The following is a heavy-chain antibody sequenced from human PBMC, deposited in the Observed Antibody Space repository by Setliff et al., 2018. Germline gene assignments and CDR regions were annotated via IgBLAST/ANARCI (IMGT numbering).Heavy chain of an antibody. V-gene: IGHV4-34*01. CDR1: GESFSGYY. Sequence: SETLSLTCAIYGESFSGYYWGWIRQPPGRGLEWIGEVSHSGSANYNPSLKSRVTISVDTSKNQFSLILGSVTAADTAVYYCARGRMRGSCSGPSCTYDPFDIWGQGTPVTVSS. D-gene: IGHD2-2*01. J-gene: IGHJ3*02. CDR2: VSHSGSA. CDR3: ARGRMRGSCSGPSCTYDPFDI.